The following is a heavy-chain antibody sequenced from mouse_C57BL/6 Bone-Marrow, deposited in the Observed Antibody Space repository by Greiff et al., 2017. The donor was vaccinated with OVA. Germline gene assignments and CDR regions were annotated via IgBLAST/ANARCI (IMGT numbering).Heavy chain of an antibody. J-gene: IGHJ4*01. CDR1: GYTFTSYW. CDR2: IDPSDSYT. V-gene: IGHV1-59*01. D-gene: IGHD1-1*01. CDR3: AREDYYGRHAMDY. Sequence: QVQLQQPGAELVRPGTSVKLSCKASGYTFTSYWMHWVKQRPGQGLEWIGVIDPSDSYTNYNQKFKGKATLTVDTSSSTAYMQLSSLTSEDSAVYYCAREDYYGRHAMDYWGQGTSVTVSS.